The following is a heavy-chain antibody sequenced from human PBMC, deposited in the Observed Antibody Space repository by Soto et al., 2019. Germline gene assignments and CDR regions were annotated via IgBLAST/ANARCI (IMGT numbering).Heavy chain of an antibody. CDR3: ARESASKAVDI. D-gene: IGHD3-3*01. CDR2: IWYDGSNE. CDR1: GFTFRSYG. V-gene: IGHV3-33*01. J-gene: IGHJ3*02. Sequence: QVQLVESGAGVVQPGKSLRLSCAASGFTFRSYGMHWVRQAPGKGLEWVAIIWYDGSNEYYADSVKGRFTISRDSSKNTLFLQMNSLRADDTAVYYCARESASKAVDIWGQGTMVTVSS.